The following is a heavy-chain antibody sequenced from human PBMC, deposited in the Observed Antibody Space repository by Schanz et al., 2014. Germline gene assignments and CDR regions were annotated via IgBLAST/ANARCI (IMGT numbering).Heavy chain of an antibody. V-gene: IGHV1-69*04. J-gene: IGHJ3*02. CDR3: ARGGGPEDVFDI. D-gene: IGHD5-12*01. Sequence: QVQLVQSGAEVKKPGTSVKVSCKTSGYTFSTYTISWVRQAPGQGLEWMGRIIPILGIANYAQKFQGRVTMTRDTSTSTVYMELSSLRSEDTAVYYCARGGGPEDVFDIWGQGTILTVSS. CDR1: GYTFSTYT. CDR2: IIPILGIA.